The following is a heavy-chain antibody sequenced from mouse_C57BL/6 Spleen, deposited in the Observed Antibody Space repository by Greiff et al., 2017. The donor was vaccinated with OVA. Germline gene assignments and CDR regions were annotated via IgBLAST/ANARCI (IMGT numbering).Heavy chain of an antibody. D-gene: IGHD1-1*01. V-gene: IGHV1-64*01. CDR1: GYTFTSYW. CDR2: IHPNSGST. Sequence: QVQLQQPGAELVKPGASVKLSCKASGYTFTSYWMHWVKQRPGQGLAWIGMIHPNSGSTNYNEKFKSKATLTVDKSSSTAYMQLSSLTSEDSAVYYCARDDYYGSSYFDYWGQGTTLTVSS. J-gene: IGHJ2*01. CDR3: ARDDYYGSSYFDY.